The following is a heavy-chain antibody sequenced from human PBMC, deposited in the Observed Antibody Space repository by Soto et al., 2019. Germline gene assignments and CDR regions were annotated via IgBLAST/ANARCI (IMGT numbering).Heavy chain of an antibody. V-gene: IGHV3-23*01. D-gene: IGHD2-15*01. CDR1: GFTFSSYA. CDR3: ARGIFPANGP. J-gene: IGHJ5*02. CDR2: INGGGTRT. Sequence: PGGSLRLSCAVSGFTFSSYAMSWVRQAPGKGLEWVSTINGGGTRTYYADSVKGRFTISRDNSKSTLYLQMNSLRAEDMAIYYCARGIFPANGPWGQGTLVTVSS.